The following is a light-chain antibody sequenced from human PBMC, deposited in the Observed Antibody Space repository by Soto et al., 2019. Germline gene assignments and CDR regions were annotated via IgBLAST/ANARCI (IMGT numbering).Light chain of an antibody. CDR2: TNN. V-gene: IGLV1-44*01. CDR3: AAWDDSLNGVV. Sequence: QSVLTQPPSASGTPGQRVTISCSGSSSNVGSNTVNWYQQLPGTAPKLLIYTNNQRPSGVPDRFSGSKSGTSASLAISGLQSEDEAEYYCAAWDDSLNGVVFGGGTKL. CDR1: SSNVGSNT. J-gene: IGLJ2*01.